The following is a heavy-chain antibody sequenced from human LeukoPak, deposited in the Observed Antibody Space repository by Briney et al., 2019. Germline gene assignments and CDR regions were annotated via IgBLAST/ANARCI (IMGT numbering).Heavy chain of an antibody. CDR2: IYHSGST. Sequence: PSGTLSLTCAVSGGSISSSNWWSWVRQPPGKGLEWIGEIYHSGSTNYNPSLKSRVTISVDTSKNQFSLKLSSVTAADTAVYYCARAPRSGWYFGDAFDIWGQGTMVTVSS. J-gene: IGHJ3*02. CDR3: ARAPRSGWYFGDAFDI. D-gene: IGHD6-19*01. V-gene: IGHV4-4*02. CDR1: GGSISSSNW.